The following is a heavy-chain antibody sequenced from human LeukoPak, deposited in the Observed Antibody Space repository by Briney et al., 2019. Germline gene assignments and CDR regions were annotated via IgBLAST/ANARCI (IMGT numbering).Heavy chain of an antibody. CDR3: AMDINGDLFHV. J-gene: IGHJ4*02. D-gene: IGHD2-2*03. CDR2: IKSDGSAT. Sequence: PGRSLRLSCAGSEFSFSSYWMHWVRQPPEKGLEWVFSIKSDGSATAYADSVKGRFSMSTDSAKYTASLHMNSLRVEDTAMYYCAMDINGDLFHVWGQGTPVTVSS. V-gene: IGHV3-74*01. CDR1: EFSFSSYW.